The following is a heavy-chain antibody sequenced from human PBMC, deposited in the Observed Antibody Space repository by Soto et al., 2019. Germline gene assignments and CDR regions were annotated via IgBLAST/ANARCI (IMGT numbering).Heavy chain of an antibody. CDR3: ARTPSRGWNTHYGMDV. D-gene: IGHD1-1*01. J-gene: IGHJ6*02. Sequence: SSETLSLTCTVSGGSISSGGYYWSWIRQHPGKGLEWIGYIYYSGSTYYNPSLKSRVTISVDTSKNQFSLKLSSVTASDTAMYYCARTPSRGWNTHYGMDVWGQGTTVTVSS. CDR2: IYYSGST. CDR1: GGSISSGGYY. V-gene: IGHV4-31*03.